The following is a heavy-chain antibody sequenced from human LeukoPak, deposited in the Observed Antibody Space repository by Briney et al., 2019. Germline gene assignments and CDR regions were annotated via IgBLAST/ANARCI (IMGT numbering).Heavy chain of an antibody. J-gene: IGHJ3*02. V-gene: IGHV4-39*07. CDR1: GGSITITNYY. D-gene: IGHD2-2*01. Sequence: SETLSLTCTVSGGSITITNYYWGWIRQPPGKGLEWVGNIYHDGSTYYNPSLKSRVTISIDTSKNQFSLKLTSVTAADTAIYYCAREGYCSSTSCSFDIWGQGTMVTVSS. CDR2: IYHDGST. CDR3: AREGYCSSTSCSFDI.